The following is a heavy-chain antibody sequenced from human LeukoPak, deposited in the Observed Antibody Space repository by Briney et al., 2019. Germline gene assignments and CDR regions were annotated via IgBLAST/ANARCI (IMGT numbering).Heavy chain of an antibody. Sequence: SETLSLTCTVSGGSVNNYYWNWIRQSPGKGLEWIGYIHYTGSTNSNPSLKTRVTISVDTSKNQFSLKLRSVSAADAAVYYCARMEGEWLPNAFDIWGHGTMVTVSS. CDR3: ARMEGEWLPNAFDI. D-gene: IGHD6-19*01. J-gene: IGHJ3*02. CDR1: GGSVNNYY. CDR2: IHYTGST. V-gene: IGHV4-59*02.